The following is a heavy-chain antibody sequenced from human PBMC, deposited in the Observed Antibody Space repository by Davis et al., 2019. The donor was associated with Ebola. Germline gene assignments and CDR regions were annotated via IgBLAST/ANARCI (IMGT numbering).Heavy chain of an antibody. Sequence: PSETLSLTCTVSGGSISSYYWSWIRQPPGKGLEWIGYIYYSGSTNYNPSLKSRVTISVDTSKNQFSLKLSSVTAADTAVYYCARVGYDRGFFDYWGQGTLVTVSS. D-gene: IGHD5-12*01. CDR1: GGSISSYY. CDR2: IYYSGST. CDR3: ARVGYDRGFFDY. V-gene: IGHV4-59*01. J-gene: IGHJ4*02.